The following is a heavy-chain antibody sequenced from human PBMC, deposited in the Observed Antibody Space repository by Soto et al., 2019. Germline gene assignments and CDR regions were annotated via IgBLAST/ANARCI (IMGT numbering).Heavy chain of an antibody. Sequence: PGGSLRLSCAASGFTFSSYAMSWVRQAPGKGLEWVSAISGSGGSTYYADSVKGRCTISRDKSKNTVHLQMNSVRAEDTAVYYCAREGVGQYYYHGMDVWGQGTTVTVSS. J-gene: IGHJ6*02. CDR3: AREGVGQYYYHGMDV. CDR1: GFTFSSYA. V-gene: IGHV3-23*01. D-gene: IGHD3-3*01. CDR2: ISGSGGST.